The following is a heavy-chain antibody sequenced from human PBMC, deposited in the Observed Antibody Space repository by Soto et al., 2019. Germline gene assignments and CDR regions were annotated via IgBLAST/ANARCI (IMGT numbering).Heavy chain of an antibody. D-gene: IGHD6-19*01. J-gene: IGHJ4*02. CDR3: ARLRIPSGWYGAQGSAPYYFDY. Sequence: PSETLSLTCTVFSPSIRSTTYYWGWIRQPPGKGLEWIGNIYYGGRTDYNPSIKDRVTISEEMSRNQYYQQQRPVTAADTAVYYCARLRIPSGWYGAQGSAPYYFDYWGQGTLVTVS. V-gene: IGHV4-39*01. CDR2: IYYGGRT. CDR1: SPSIRSTTYY.